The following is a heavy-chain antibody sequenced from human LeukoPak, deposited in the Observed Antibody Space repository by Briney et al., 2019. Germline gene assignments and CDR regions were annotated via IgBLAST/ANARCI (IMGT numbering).Heavy chain of an antibody. CDR1: GGTFSSYA. J-gene: IGHJ4*02. CDR3: ARGAYCSSTSCYMGY. V-gene: IGHV1-69*13. D-gene: IGHD2-2*01. Sequence: ASVKVSCKASGGTFSSYAISWVRQAPGQGLEWMGGIIPIFGTANYAQKFQGRVTITADESTSTAYMELSSLRSEDTAVYYCARGAYCSSTSCYMGYWGQGTLVTVSS. CDR2: IIPIFGTA.